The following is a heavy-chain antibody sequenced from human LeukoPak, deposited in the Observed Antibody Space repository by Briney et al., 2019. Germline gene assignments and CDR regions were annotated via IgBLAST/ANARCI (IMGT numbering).Heavy chain of an antibody. Sequence: ASVKVSCKASGYTFTSYGISWVRQAPGQGLEWMGWISAYNGNTNYAQKLQGRVSMTRDTSTSTVYLEVSSLRSEDTAVYYCARSQGGNTLWFDPWGQGTLVTVSS. D-gene: IGHD4-23*01. CDR2: ISAYNGNT. J-gene: IGHJ5*02. CDR3: ARSQGGNTLWFDP. V-gene: IGHV1-18*01. CDR1: GYTFTSYG.